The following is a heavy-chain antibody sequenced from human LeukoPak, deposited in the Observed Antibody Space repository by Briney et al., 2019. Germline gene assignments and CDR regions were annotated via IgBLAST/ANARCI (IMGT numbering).Heavy chain of an antibody. J-gene: IGHJ1*01. D-gene: IGHD3-10*01. CDR2: IHSDGRST. V-gene: IGHV3-74*01. CDR1: GFTFSSYW. Sequence: PGGSLRLSCAASGFTFSSYWMHWVRQAPGKGLVWVSRIHSDGRSTDYADSVKGRFTISRDNSKNTLYYQLDSLTAEDTAVYYCAKDRASATYEYFQYWGQGTQVTVSS. CDR3: AKDRASATYEYFQY.